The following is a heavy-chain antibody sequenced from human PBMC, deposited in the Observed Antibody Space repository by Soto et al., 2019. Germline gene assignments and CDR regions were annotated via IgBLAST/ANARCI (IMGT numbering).Heavy chain of an antibody. V-gene: IGHV4-31*03. Sequence: QVQLQESGPGRVKPSQTLSLTCTVSGGSISSGGYYWSWIRQHPGKGLEWIGYIYYSGSTYYNPHLKSRVTISVDTYKNQFSLKLSSVTAADTAVYYCARAHLPFSWFDPWGQGTLVTVSS. D-gene: IGHD3-16*01. CDR1: GGSISSGGYY. CDR3: ARAHLPFSWFDP. CDR2: IYYSGST. J-gene: IGHJ5*02.